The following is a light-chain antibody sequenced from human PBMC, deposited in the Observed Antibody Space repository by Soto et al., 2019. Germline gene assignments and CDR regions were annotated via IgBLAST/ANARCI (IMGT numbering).Light chain of an antibody. V-gene: IGLV2-14*01. CDR2: EVS. CDR1: SSDVGGYNY. Sequence: QSALTQPASVSGSPGQSITISCTGTSSDVGGYNYVSWYQQHPGKAPKLMIYEVSTRPSGVSNRFSGCKSGNTASLTISGLQAEDEADYYCSSYTSSSTLVFGTGTKVTVL. J-gene: IGLJ1*01. CDR3: SSYTSSSTLV.